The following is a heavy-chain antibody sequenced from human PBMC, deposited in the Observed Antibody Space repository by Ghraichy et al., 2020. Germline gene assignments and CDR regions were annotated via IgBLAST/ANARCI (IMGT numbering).Heavy chain of an antibody. CDR1: GFTFSSYS. Sequence: GESLRLSCAASGFTFSSYSMNWVRQAPGKGLEWVSSISSSSSYIYYADSVKGRFTISRDNAKNSLYLQMNSLRAEDTAVYYCARSLVGATMSYDYWGQGTLVTVSS. CDR2: ISSSSSYI. V-gene: IGHV3-21*01. J-gene: IGHJ4*02. CDR3: ARSLVGATMSYDY. D-gene: IGHD1-26*01.